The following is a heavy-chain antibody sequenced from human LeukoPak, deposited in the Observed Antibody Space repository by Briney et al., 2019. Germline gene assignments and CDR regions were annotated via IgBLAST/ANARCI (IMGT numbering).Heavy chain of an antibody. CDR1: GGTFSSYA. D-gene: IGHD3-3*01. Sequence: ASVKVSCKASGGTFSSYAISWVRQAPGQGLEWMGGIIPIFGTANYAQKFQGRVTITADESTSTAYMELSSLRSEDTAVYYCARGSDFWSGYYYKAVDGWFDPWGQGTLVTVSS. CDR2: IIPIFGTA. CDR3: ARGSDFWSGYYYKAVDGWFDP. V-gene: IGHV1-69*13. J-gene: IGHJ5*02.